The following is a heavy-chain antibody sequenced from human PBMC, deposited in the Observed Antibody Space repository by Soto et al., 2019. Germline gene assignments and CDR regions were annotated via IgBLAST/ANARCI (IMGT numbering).Heavy chain of an antibody. Sequence: ASVKVSCKASGYTFTSYGIIWVRLAPGQGLEWMGWISAYNGNTNYAQKLQGRVTMTTDTSTSTAYMELSSLRSEDTAVYYCARGGSLYWYFDLWGRGTLVTVSS. CDR1: GYTFTSYG. D-gene: IGHD1-26*01. V-gene: IGHV1-18*01. CDR3: ARGGSLYWYFDL. CDR2: ISAYNGNT. J-gene: IGHJ2*01.